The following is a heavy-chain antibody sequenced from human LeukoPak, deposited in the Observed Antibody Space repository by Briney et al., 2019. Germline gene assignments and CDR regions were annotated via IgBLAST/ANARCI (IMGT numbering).Heavy chain of an antibody. J-gene: IGHJ3*02. D-gene: IGHD2-2*01. V-gene: IGHV4-31*03. Sequence: SQTLSLTCTVSGGSISSGGYYWSWIRQHPGKGLEWIGYIYYSGSTYYNPSLKSRVTISVDTSKNQFSLKLSSVTAADTAVYYCARSRSVYQLLQVGAFDIWGQGTMDTVSS. CDR3: ARSRSVYQLLQVGAFDI. CDR1: GGSISSGGYY. CDR2: IYYSGST.